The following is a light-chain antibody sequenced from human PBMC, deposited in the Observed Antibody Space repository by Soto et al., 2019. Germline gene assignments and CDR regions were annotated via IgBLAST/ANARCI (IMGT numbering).Light chain of an antibody. CDR1: QSLVFGDGNTY. Sequence: DVEMTQSPLSLPVTLGQPASISCRSSQSLVFGDGNTYLNWFHQRPGQSPRRLIYKVSNRDSGVPDRFSGSGSGTDFTLKISRVEAEDVGVYFCMQGSHWPFTFGPGTRLEIK. CDR2: KVS. J-gene: IGKJ5*01. CDR3: MQGSHWPFT. V-gene: IGKV2-30*01.